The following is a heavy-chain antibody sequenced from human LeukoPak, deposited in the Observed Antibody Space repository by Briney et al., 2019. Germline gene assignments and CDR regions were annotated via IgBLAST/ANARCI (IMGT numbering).Heavy chain of an antibody. CDR1: GFTFSSYA. CDR2: ITGSGDHT. Sequence: GGSLRLSCAASGFTFSSYAMSWVRQAPGKGLEWVSAITGSGDHTYYADSVKGRFTVSRDNSKNTLYLQMNSLRAEDTAVYYCAKGLAVAGTGDYWGQGTLDTVSS. V-gene: IGHV3-23*01. CDR3: AKGLAVAGTGDY. D-gene: IGHD6-19*01. J-gene: IGHJ4*02.